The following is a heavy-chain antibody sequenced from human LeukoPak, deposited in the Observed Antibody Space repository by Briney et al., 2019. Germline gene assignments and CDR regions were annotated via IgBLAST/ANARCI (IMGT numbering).Heavy chain of an antibody. Sequence: RSGGSLRLSCAASGFTFTTYGMHWVRQAPGKGLEWVAVISYDGNNKYSADSVKGRFTISRDNSKNTLYLQMRSLRVEDTAIYYCARDRGRWTYFDYWGQGTLVTVSS. J-gene: IGHJ4*02. CDR1: GFTFTTYG. CDR3: ARDRGRWTYFDY. D-gene: IGHD3-10*01. V-gene: IGHV3-30*19. CDR2: ISYDGNNK.